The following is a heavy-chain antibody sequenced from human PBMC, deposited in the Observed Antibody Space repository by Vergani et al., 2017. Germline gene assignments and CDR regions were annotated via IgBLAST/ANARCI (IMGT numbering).Heavy chain of an antibody. Sequence: QVQLVQSGAEVKKPGALVKVSCKASGYTFTGYYMHWVRQAPGQGLERMGWINPNSGGTNYAQKFQGRVTMTRDTSISTAYMELSRLRSDDTAVYYCARGGYYDILTGYYLLDYWGQGTLVTVSS. CDR1: GYTFTGYY. J-gene: IGHJ4*02. D-gene: IGHD3-9*01. CDR2: INPNSGGT. CDR3: ARGGYYDILTGYYLLDY. V-gene: IGHV1-2*02.